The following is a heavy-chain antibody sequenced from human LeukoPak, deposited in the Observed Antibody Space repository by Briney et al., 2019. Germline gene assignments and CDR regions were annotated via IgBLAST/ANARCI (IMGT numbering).Heavy chain of an antibody. CDR1: GGTFSSYA. CDR3: ARGVRAYYYYMDV. V-gene: IGHV1-69*05. Sequence: ASVKVSCKTSGGTFSSYAISWVRQAPGQGLEWMGGIIPIFGTANYAQKFQGRVTITTDESTSTAYMELSSLRSEDTAVYYCARGVRAYYYYMDVWGKGTTVTVSS. D-gene: IGHD3-10*01. CDR2: IIPIFGTA. J-gene: IGHJ6*03.